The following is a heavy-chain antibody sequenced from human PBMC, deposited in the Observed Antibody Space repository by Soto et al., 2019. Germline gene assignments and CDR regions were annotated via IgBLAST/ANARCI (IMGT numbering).Heavy chain of an antibody. V-gene: IGHV3-23*01. D-gene: IGHD3-9*01. CDR3: FFFQAEDGIRDYRSVSAFLLKRSSDL. CDR2: ISGSGCSK. J-gene: IGHJ2*01. Sequence: KGLEWVSAISGSGCSKYYADSVKGRFTISRDNSKNTLYLQMNSLRAEDTAVYYFFFFQAEDGIRDYRSVSAFLLKRSSDL.